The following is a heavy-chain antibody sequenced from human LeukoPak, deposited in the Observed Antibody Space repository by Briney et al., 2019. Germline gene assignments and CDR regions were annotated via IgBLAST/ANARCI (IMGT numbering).Heavy chain of an antibody. CDR1: GGPIFSYY. J-gene: IGHJ6*03. V-gene: IGHV4-4*07. CDR2: LYPGVGT. Sequence: SETLSLTCTVSGGPIFSYYWSWIRQTAWKGLEWIGRLYPGVGTDYNPSLKCRVTMSVDTTKKQFALKLSAVTAADTAVYYCARLKFYDSTGYTPGHYMDVWGKGTTVTVSS. D-gene: IGHD3-22*01. CDR3: ARLKFYDSTGYTPGHYMDV.